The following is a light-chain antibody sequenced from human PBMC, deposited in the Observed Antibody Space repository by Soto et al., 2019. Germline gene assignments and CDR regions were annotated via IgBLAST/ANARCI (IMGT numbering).Light chain of an antibody. CDR2: GAS. CDR3: QQYAGSRT. CDR1: QSVSGSY. J-gene: IGKJ1*01. V-gene: IGKV3-20*01. Sequence: EIVMTQSPATLSVSPGERATLSCRASQSVSGSYLAWYQQKPGQAPRLLIYGASSRATGIPDRFSGSGSGTDFTLTISRLEPEDFAVYYCQQYAGSRTFGQGTKVDIK.